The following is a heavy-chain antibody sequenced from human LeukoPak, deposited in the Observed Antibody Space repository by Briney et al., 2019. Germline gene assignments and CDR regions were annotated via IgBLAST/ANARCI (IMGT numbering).Heavy chain of an antibody. D-gene: IGHD3-22*01. CDR2: ISGSGGST. V-gene: IGHV3-23*01. CDR1: GFSLSSYA. Sequence: GGSLRLSCAASGFSLSSYAMSWVRQAPGKGLEWVSAISGSGGSTYYADSVKGRFTISRDNSKNTLYLQMNSLRAEYTAVYYCAKDPASGGVVVIALDYWGQGTLVTVSS. J-gene: IGHJ4*02. CDR3: AKDPASGGVVVIALDY.